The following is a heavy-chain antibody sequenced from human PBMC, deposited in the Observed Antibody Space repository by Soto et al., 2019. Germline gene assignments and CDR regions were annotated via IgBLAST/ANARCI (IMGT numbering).Heavy chain of an antibody. CDR3: ARGDEMTAVTIFEY. CDR1: GGAFGRYS. Sequence: QVQLEQYGPEVKRPGTSVKFSCKASGGAFGRYSVSWVRQAPGQGLEGIGGVIPVFNTSNYSLKFQGRVAISADESTSTVFMELRSLRSEDTALYYCARGDEMTAVTIFEYWGQGTLVTVSS. V-gene: IGHV1-69*01. CDR2: VIPVFNTS. D-gene: IGHD4-17*01. J-gene: IGHJ4*02.